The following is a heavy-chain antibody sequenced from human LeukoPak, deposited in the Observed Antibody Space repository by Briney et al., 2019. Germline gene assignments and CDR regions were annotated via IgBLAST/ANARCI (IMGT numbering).Heavy chain of an antibody. V-gene: IGHV4-31*03. CDR1: GGSISRGGYY. J-gene: IGHJ4*02. Sequence: SETLSLTCTVSGGSISRGGYYWSWIRQHPGKGLEWIGYIYYSGSTYYNPSLKSRVTISVDTSKNQFSLKLSSVTAADTAVYYCARAAAAGTRYWGQGTLVTVSS. CDR3: ARAAAAGTRY. D-gene: IGHD6-13*01. CDR2: IYYSGST.